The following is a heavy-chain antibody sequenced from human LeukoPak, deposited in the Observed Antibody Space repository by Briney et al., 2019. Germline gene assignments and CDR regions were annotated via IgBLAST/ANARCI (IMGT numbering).Heavy chain of an antibody. V-gene: IGHV5-51*01. CDR1: GNSFTTYW. CDR2: IYVGDSDT. J-gene: IGHJ5*02. Sequence: GESLKISCKGSGNSFTTYWIGWVRQMPGKGLEWMRIIYVGDSDTRYRPSFQGRVTVSVDKSINTAYLQWSSLKASDTAMYYCARVVDYDTSGYQTKNWFDPWGQGTLVTVSS. D-gene: IGHD3-22*01. CDR3: ARVVDYDTSGYQTKNWFDP.